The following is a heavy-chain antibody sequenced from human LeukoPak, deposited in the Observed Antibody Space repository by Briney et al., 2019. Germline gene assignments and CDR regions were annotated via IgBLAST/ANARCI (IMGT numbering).Heavy chain of an antibody. V-gene: IGHV3-53*01. D-gene: IGHD3-3*01. CDR1: GFTVSSNY. CDR2: IYSGGST. CDR3: ARDGDSDFWSGYFDLDY. J-gene: IGHJ4*02. Sequence: GGSLRLSCAASGFTVSSNYMSWVRQAPGKGLGWVSVIYSGGSTYYADSVKGRFTISRDNSKNTLYLQMNSLRAEDTAVYYCARDGDSDFWSGYFDLDYWGQGTLVTVSS.